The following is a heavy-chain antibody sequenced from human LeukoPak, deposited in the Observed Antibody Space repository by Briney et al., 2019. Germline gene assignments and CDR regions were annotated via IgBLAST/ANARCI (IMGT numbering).Heavy chain of an antibody. V-gene: IGHV1-2*02. CDR2: INPNSGGT. D-gene: IGHD2-15*01. Sequence: ASVKVSCKAFGYTFTGYYMHWVRQAPGQGLEWMGWINPNSGGTNYAQKFQGRVTMTRDTSISTAYMELSRLRSDDTAVYYCARGGVVVVAATYAFDIWGQGTMVTVSS. J-gene: IGHJ3*02. CDR1: GYTFTGYY. CDR3: ARGGVVVVAATYAFDI.